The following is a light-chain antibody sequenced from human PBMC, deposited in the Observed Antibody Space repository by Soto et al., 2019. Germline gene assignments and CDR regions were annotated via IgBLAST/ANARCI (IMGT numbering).Light chain of an antibody. CDR3: QQLFDSPIT. CDR1: QVISTS. J-gene: IGKJ5*01. CDR2: AAS. Sequence: DIQMTQSPSFLSPSIGESVTITCLASQVISTSLAWYQVKPGKAPKLLIYAASTLESGVPSRFSATVSGTEFSLTITSLQPEDFATYYCQQLFDSPITCGQGTRLEIK. V-gene: IGKV1-9*01.